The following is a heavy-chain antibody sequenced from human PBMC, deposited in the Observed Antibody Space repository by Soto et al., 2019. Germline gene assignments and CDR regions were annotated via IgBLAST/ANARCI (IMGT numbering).Heavy chain of an antibody. Sequence: SETLSLTCTVSGGSISSGGYYWSWIRQHPGKGLEWIGYIYYSGSTYYNPSLKSRVTISVDTSKNQFSLKLSSVTAADTAVYYRARDSRLDYYDSSGYYRVLDYWGQGTLVTVSS. D-gene: IGHD3-22*01. CDR1: GGSISSGGYY. CDR3: ARDSRLDYYDSSGYYRVLDY. CDR2: IYYSGST. V-gene: IGHV4-31*03. J-gene: IGHJ4*02.